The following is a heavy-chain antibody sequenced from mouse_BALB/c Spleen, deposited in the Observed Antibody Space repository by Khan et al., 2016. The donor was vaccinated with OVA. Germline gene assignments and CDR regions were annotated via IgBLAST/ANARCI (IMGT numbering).Heavy chain of an antibody. V-gene: IGHV1S137*01. CDR3: ARGGRFAY. D-gene: IGHD3-3*01. CDR2: ISTYYGDA. J-gene: IGHJ3*01. CDR1: GYTFTDYA. Sequence: QVQLQQSGAELVRPGVSVKISYKGSGYTFTDYAMHWVKQSHAKSLEWIGVISTYYGDADYNQTFKGKATMTVDKSSSTAYLELARLTSEDSAIYYCARGGRFAYWGQGTLVTVSA.